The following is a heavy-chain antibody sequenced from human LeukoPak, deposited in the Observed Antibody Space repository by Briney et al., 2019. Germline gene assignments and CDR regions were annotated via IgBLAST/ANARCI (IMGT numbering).Heavy chain of an antibody. CDR3: ARDGTTSGYYGMDV. D-gene: IGHD2/OR15-2a*01. Sequence: PGRSLRLSCAASGFTFSSYGMHWVRQAPGKGLEWVAVIWYDGSNKYYADSVKGRFTISRDNSKNTPYLQMNSLRAEDTAVYYCARDGTTSGYYGMDVWGQGTTVTVSS. V-gene: IGHV3-33*01. CDR1: GFTFSSYG. J-gene: IGHJ6*02. CDR2: IWYDGSNK.